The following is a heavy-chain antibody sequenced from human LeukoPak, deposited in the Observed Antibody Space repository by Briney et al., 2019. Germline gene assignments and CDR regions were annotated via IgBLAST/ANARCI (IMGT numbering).Heavy chain of an antibody. J-gene: IGHJ5*02. D-gene: IGHD3-10*01. CDR3: ATHQVRGVPNWFDP. CDR1: GYTLTELS. Sequence: ASVKVSCKVSGYTLTELSMHWVRQAPGKGLEWMGGFDPEDGETIYAQKFQGRVTMTEDTSTDTAYMELSSLRSEDTAVYYCATHQVRGVPNWFDPWGQGNLVTVSS. CDR2: FDPEDGET. V-gene: IGHV1-24*01.